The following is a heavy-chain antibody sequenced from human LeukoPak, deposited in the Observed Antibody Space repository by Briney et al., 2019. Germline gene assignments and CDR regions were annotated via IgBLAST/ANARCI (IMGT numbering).Heavy chain of an antibody. D-gene: IGHD6-6*01. CDR3: ARDLVAAPDY. CDR2: INPNSGGT. J-gene: IGHJ4*02. Sequence: HGASVKVSCKASGGTFSSYVISWVRQAPGQGLEWMGWINPNSGGTNYAQKFQGRVTMTRDTSISTAYMELSRLRSDDTAVYYCARDLVAAPDYWGQGTLVTVSS. V-gene: IGHV1-2*02. CDR1: GGTFSSYV.